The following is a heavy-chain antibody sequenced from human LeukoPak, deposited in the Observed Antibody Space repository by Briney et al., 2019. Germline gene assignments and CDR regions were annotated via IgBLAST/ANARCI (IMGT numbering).Heavy chain of an antibody. CDR1: GGSFSGYY. J-gene: IGHJ4*02. V-gene: IGHV4-34*01. CDR3: AISHKWLLLDY. CDR2: INHSGIT. D-gene: IGHD2-15*01. Sequence: PSETLSLTCAVYGGSFSGYYWSWIRQPPGKGLEWIGEINHSGITTYNPSLKSRVTISVDTFKKQFSLKLNSVTAADTAVYYCAISHKWLLLDYWGQGTLVTVSS.